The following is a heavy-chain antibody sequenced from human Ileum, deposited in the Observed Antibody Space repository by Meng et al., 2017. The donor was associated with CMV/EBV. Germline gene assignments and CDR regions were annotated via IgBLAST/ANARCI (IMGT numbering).Heavy chain of an antibody. CDR1: GAPYRTNP. J-gene: IGHJ3*02. V-gene: IGHV1-69*01. CDR2: IHPMLVTA. CDR3: ARCAQWGSRTDAFHI. Sequence: SGAPYRTNPITWVRRAPEQGLGWWGGIHPMLVTANSPQTFQGRVTLTADDSTSTAYVELRSLRSDDTGVYYCARCAQWGSRTDAFHIWGQGTVVTVSS. D-gene: IGHD1-26*01.